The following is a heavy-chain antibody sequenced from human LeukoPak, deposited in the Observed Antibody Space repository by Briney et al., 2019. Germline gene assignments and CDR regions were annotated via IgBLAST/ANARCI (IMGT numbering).Heavy chain of an antibody. CDR2: IYYSGNT. CDR1: GDSISSSSYY. CDR3: ARDVGRYTYGYRPTELYWYFDL. J-gene: IGHJ2*01. V-gene: IGHV4-39*02. D-gene: IGHD5-18*01. Sequence: SETLSLTCTVSGDSISSSSYYWGWIRQPPGKGLEWIGSIYYSGNTYYNTSLKSRVTISVDTSKNQFSLKLNSVTAADTAVYYCARDVGRYTYGYRPTELYWYFDLWGRGTRVTVSS.